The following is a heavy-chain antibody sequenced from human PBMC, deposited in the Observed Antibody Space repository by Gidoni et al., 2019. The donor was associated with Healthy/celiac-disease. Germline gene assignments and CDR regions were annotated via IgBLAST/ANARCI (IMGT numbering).Heavy chain of an antibody. CDR2: IRSKANSYAT. J-gene: IGHJ6*03. D-gene: IGHD2-21*01. V-gene: IGHV3-73*02. Sequence: EVQLVESGGGLAQPGGSLNLSCAASGFTFSGSALHWVRQASGKGLEWVGRIRSKANSYATAYAASVKGRFTISRDDSKNTAYLQMNSLKTEDTAVYYCTICGGDCPPLDYYYYMDVWGKGTTVTVSS. CDR3: TICGGDCPPLDYYYYMDV. CDR1: GFTFSGSA.